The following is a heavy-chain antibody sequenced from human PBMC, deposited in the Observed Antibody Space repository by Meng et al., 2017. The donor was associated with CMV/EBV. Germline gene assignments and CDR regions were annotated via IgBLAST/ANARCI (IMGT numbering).Heavy chain of an antibody. Sequence: GESLKISCAASGFTFSDYYMSWIRQAPGKGLEWVSYISSSGSTIYYADSVKGRFTISRDNAKNSLYLQMNSLRAEDTAVYYCVRGGVRYCGGDCYPTRFDYWGQGTLVTVSS. CDR2: ISSSGSTI. CDR1: GFTFSDYY. D-gene: IGHD2-21*01. V-gene: IGHV3-11*01. CDR3: VRGGVRYCGGDCYPTRFDY. J-gene: IGHJ4*02.